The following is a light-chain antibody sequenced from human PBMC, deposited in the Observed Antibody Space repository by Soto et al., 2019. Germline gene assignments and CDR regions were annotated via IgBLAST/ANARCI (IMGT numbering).Light chain of an antibody. CDR3: QAWDSSTHVV. V-gene: IGLV3-1*01. CDR2: QDT. CDR1: KLGSKY. Sequence: SYELSQPPSVSVAPGQTASITCSGDKLGSKYACWYQQKPGQSPVLVMYQDTKRPAGIPERFSGSNSGNTATLTISGTQAMDEADYDCQAWDSSTHVVFGRGTKLAV. J-gene: IGLJ2*01.